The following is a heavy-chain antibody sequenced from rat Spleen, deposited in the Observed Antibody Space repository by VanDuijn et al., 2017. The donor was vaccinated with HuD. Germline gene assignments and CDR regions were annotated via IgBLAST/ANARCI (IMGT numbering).Heavy chain of an antibody. V-gene: IGHV5-31*01. CDR2: IINTGDTT. CDR1: GFTFSNYW. CDR3: TRDRYGGSAYNWFAY. Sequence: EVQLVETGGGLVQPGRSLKLSCVASGFTFSNYWMYWIRQAPGKRLEWVSSIINTGDTTYYPDSVKGRFTISRDDAKSTLYLQMNSLRSEDTATYYCTRDRYGGSAYNWFAYWGQGTLVTVSS. D-gene: IGHD1-11*01. J-gene: IGHJ3*01.